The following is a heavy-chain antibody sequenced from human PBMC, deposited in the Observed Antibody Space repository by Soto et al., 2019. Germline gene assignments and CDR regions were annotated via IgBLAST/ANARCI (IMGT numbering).Heavy chain of an antibody. Sequence: GGSLRFSCAASGFSFSIYGMHWVRQAPGKGLEWLAVILYDESNKYYADSVKGRFTISRDNSKNTLYLQMKRLRVEDTAVYYCGKDSRIQDQTLGIYGMDVWGQGTTVTVSS. V-gene: IGHV3-30*18. D-gene: IGHD5-18*01. J-gene: IGHJ6*02. CDR3: GKDSRIQDQTLGIYGMDV. CDR1: GFSFSIYG. CDR2: ILYDESNK.